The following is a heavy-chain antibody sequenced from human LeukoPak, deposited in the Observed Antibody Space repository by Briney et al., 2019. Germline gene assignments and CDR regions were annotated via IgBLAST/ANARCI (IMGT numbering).Heavy chain of an antibody. CDR1: GFTFSSYA. V-gene: IGHV3-23*01. CDR2: IFGSGGST. Sequence: GGSLKLSCAASGFTFSSYAMYWVRQAPGKGLEWVSGIFGSGGSTHYADSVKGRFTISRDNSKNTVYLQMNSLRAEDTAVYYCAKTTTGYSSGRFPGWPVDYWGQGTLVTVSP. D-gene: IGHD6-19*01. J-gene: IGHJ4*02. CDR3: AKTTTGYSSGRFPGWPVDY.